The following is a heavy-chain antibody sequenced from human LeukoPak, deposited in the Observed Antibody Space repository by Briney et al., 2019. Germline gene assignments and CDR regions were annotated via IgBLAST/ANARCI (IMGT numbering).Heavy chain of an antibody. Sequence: GGSLRLSCAASGFTFSSYWMSWVRQAPGKGLEWVANIKQDGSEKYYVDSVKGRFTISRDNAKNSLYLQMNSLRAEDTAVYYCARGIVVVTAIHGYFDYWGQGTLVTVSS. D-gene: IGHD2-21*02. CDR2: IKQDGSEK. CDR3: ARGIVVVTAIHGYFDY. J-gene: IGHJ4*02. V-gene: IGHV3-7*01. CDR1: GFTFSSYW.